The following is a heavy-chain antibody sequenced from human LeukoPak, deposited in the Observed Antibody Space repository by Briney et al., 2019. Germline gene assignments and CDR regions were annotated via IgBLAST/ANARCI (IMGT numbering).Heavy chain of an antibody. V-gene: IGHV5-51*01. J-gene: IGHJ4*02. D-gene: IGHD2-2*01. CDR1: GYNFATYW. CDR3: ASQVYCSRTSCSDH. CDR2: IYPGDSDT. Sequence: GESLKISCKGSGYNFATYWIGRVRQMPGKGLEWMGVIYPGDSDTRYSPSFQGQVTISADKSISTAYLQWSSLKASDSAMYYCASQVYCSRTSCSDHWGQGTLVTVSS.